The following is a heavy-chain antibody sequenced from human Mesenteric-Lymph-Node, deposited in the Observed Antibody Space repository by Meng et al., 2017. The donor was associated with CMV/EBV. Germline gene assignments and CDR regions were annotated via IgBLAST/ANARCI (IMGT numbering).Heavy chain of an antibody. V-gene: IGHV3-23*01. J-gene: IGHJ4*02. CDR3: AKDFMYSRSSGDY. CDR2: ISGSGAST. D-gene: IGHD6-6*01. CDR1: GFTFDDYA. Sequence: GESLKISCAASGFTFDDYAIHWVRQAPGKGLEWVSGISGSGASTYYADSVKGRFTISRDNSKNTVYLQMNSLRAEDTALYYCAKDFMYSRSSGDYWGQGTLVTVSS.